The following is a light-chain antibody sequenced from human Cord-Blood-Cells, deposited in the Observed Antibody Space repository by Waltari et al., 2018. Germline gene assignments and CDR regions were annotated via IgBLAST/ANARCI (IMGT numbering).Light chain of an antibody. Sequence: EIVLTQSPATLSLSPGERATLSCRASQSVSRYLAWYQQNPGQAPRLLIYAASNRATGIPARFSGSGSGTDFTLTISSLEPEDFAVYYCQQRGNWPRTFGQGTKVEIK. CDR1: QSVSRY. CDR2: AAS. V-gene: IGKV3-11*01. J-gene: IGKJ1*01. CDR3: QQRGNWPRT.